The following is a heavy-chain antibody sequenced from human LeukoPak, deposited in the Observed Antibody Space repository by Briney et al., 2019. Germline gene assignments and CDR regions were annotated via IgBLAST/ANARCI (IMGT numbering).Heavy chain of an antibody. J-gene: IGHJ4*02. Sequence: SETLSLTCTVSGGSISPYYWSWIRQTPGKGLEWIGYILYSGTTTNYNPSLKSRVNISVDTSKNQFYLKLSSVTAADTAVYYCARVGDWNDLVYWGQGTLVTVSP. D-gene: IGHD1-1*01. CDR3: ARVGDWNDLVY. CDR1: GGSISPYY. CDR2: ILYSGTTT. V-gene: IGHV4-59*01.